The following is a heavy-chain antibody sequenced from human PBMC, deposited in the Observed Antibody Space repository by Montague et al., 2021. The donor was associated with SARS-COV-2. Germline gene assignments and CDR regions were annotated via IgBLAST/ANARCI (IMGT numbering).Heavy chain of an antibody. V-gene: IGHV4-34*01. CDR3: ACGEITTRGLIYYNGMDV. CDR2: INHSGST. CDR1: GGSFSCYY. J-gene: IGHJ6*02. Sequence: SETLSLTCAVYGGSFSCYYWTLIRQSPRKGLEWIGEINHSGSTNYNPSLKSRVTISVDTSKNQFSLKLSSVTAADTAVYYCACGEITTRGLIYYNGMDVWGQGTTVTVSS. D-gene: IGHD4-11*01.